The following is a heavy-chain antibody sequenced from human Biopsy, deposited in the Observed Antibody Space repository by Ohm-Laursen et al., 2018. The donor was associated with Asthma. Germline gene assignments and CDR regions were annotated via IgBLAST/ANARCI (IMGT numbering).Heavy chain of an antibody. CDR1: RYR. V-gene: IGHV3-48*04. Sequence: RYRLNWDEQIPRPRQPCLSDLSSSSRSVYYADSVKGRFTISRDNAKNSLYLQMNSLRAVDTAVYYCARSTYNSGPGVCWGPG. CDR2: LSSSSRSV. J-gene: IGHJ4*02. D-gene: IGHD6-19*01. CDR3: ARSTYNSGPGVC.